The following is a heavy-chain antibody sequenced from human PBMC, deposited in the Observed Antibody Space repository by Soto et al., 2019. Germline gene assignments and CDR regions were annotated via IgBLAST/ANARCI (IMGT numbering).Heavy chain of an antibody. J-gene: IGHJ5*02. CDR1: GFTFSSYS. V-gene: IGHV3-21*01. Sequence: PGGSLRLSCAASGFTFSSYSMNWVRQAPGKGLEWVSSISSSSSYIYYADSVKGRFTIPRDNAKNSLYLQMNSLRAEDTAVYYCARDMNYDFWSGYYKNWFDPWGQGTLVTVYS. D-gene: IGHD3-3*01. CDR2: ISSSSSYI. CDR3: ARDMNYDFWSGYYKNWFDP.